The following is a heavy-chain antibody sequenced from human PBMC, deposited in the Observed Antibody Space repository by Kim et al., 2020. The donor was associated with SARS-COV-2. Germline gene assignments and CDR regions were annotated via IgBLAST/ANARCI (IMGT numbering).Heavy chain of an antibody. CDR1: GFTFSSYS. D-gene: IGHD4-17*01. J-gene: IGHJ6*02. Sequence: GGSLRLSCAASGFTFSSYSMNWVRQAPGKGLEWVSSISSSSSYIYYADSVKGRFTISRDNAKNSLYLQMNSLRAEDTAVYYCAGGSHDYGDYVGVGWVYYYYYGVDVWGQGTTVTVSS. CDR3: AGGSHDYGDYVGVGWVYYYYYGVDV. CDR2: ISSSSSYI. V-gene: IGHV3-21*01.